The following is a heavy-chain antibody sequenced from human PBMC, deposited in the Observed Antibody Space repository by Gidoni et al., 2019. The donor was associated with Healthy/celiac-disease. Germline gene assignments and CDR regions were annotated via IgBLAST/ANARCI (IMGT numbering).Heavy chain of an antibody. CDR3: ARDCPVGATPLGY. J-gene: IGHJ4*02. Sequence: EVQLVESGGGLVKPGGSLRLSCAASGFTFSSYSMNWVRQAPGKGLEWVSSISSSSSYIYYADSVKGRFTISRDNAKNSLYLQMNSLRAEDTAVYYCARDCPVGATPLGYWGQGTLVTVSS. CDR2: ISSSSSYI. V-gene: IGHV3-21*01. CDR1: GFTFSSYS. D-gene: IGHD1-26*01.